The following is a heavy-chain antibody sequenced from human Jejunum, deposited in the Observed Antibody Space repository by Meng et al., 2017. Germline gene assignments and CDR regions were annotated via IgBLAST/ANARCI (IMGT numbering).Heavy chain of an antibody. CDR1: GLTFSSYS. CDR3: ARNDYDDSGVDY. Sequence: WSSSGLTFSSYSMNWVRQAPGKGLEWVSSISSNPRYTFYADSVKGRFTISRDNAKNSLYLQMNTLRAEDSALYYCARNDYDDSGVDYWGQGTLVTVSS. V-gene: IGHV3-21*01. J-gene: IGHJ4*02. D-gene: IGHD4-17*01. CDR2: ISSNPRYT.